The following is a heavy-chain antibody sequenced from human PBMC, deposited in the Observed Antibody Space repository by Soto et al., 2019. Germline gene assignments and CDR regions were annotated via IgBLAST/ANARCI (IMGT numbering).Heavy chain of an antibody. CDR2: ISSSGSTI. D-gene: IGHD6-13*01. CDR3: ARKPYSSSWSDY. V-gene: IGHV3-11*01. Sequence: PGGSLXLSCAASGFTFSDYYMSWIRQAPGKGLEWVSYISSSGSTIYYADSVKGRFTISRDNAKNSLYLQMNSLRAEDTAVYYCARKPYSSSWSDYWGKGPLVTVSS. CDR1: GFTFSDYY. J-gene: IGHJ4*02.